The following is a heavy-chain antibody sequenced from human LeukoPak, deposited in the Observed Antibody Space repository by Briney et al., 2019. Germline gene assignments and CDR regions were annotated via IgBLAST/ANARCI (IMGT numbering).Heavy chain of an antibody. J-gene: IGHJ3*02. Sequence: ASVKVSCKASGYIFTTYGISWVRQAPGQGPEWMGWISTYNSNTNYAQKFRGRVTMTTDTSTSTAYMELRSLRSDDTAVYYCARGLGIDHDAFDIWGQGTLVTVSS. D-gene: IGHD7-27*01. CDR2: ISTYNSNT. V-gene: IGHV1-18*01. CDR3: ARGLGIDHDAFDI. CDR1: GYIFTTYG.